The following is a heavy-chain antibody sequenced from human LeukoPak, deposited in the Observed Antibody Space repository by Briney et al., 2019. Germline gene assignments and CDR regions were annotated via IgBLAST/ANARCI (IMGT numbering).Heavy chain of an antibody. CDR3: ARLRFVAAGGVSPFDY. D-gene: IGHD2-8*02. V-gene: IGHV3-7*01. CDR2: IKQEGSEK. Sequence: GGSLRLSCVASGFIFSLYLMSWVRQAPGKGLEWVASIKQEGSEKYYVDSVKGRFTISRDNAKNSLYLQLHSLRAEDTAVYYCARLRFVAAGGVSPFDYWGQGTLVTVSS. J-gene: IGHJ4*02. CDR1: GFIFSLYL.